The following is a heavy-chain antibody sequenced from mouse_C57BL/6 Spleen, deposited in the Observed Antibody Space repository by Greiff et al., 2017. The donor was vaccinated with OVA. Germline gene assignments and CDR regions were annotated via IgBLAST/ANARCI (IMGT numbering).Heavy chain of an antibody. D-gene: IGHD1-1*01. J-gene: IGHJ1*03. CDR2: INPCNGGT. CDR1: GYTFTSYW. Sequence: QVQLQQPGTELVKPGASVKLSCKASGYTFTSYWMHWVKQRPGQGLEWIGNINPCNGGTNYNEKFKSKATLTVDKSSSTAYMQLSSLTSEDSAVYDGARGSCGSRSYWYFDVWGTGTTVTVSS. CDR3: ARGSCGSRSYWYFDV. V-gene: IGHV1-53*01.